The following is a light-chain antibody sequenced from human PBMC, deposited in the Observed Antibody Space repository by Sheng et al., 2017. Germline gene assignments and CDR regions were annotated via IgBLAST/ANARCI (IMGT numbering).Light chain of an antibody. V-gene: IGKV3-20*01. CDR1: QSVTSSY. Sequence: EIVLTQSPGTLSLSPGERATLSCRASQSVTSSYLAWYQQKPGQTPRLLIYGASRRATGIPDRFSGSGSGTDFTLTITRLEPEDFAVYYCQQYGSSPFTFGPG. CDR3: QQYGSSPFT. CDR2: GAS. J-gene: IGKJ3*01.